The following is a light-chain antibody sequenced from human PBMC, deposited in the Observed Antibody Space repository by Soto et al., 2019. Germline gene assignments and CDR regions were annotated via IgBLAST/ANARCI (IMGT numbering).Light chain of an antibody. CDR3: QQYYSYPRT. CDR1: QGISSY. V-gene: IGKV1-8*01. CDR2: AAS. J-gene: IGKJ1*01. Sequence: IRMTQSPSSLSASPGDRVTITCRASQGISSYLAWYQQKPGKAPKLLIYAASTLQSGVPSRFSGSGSGTDFTLTISCLQSEDFATYYCQQYYSYPRTFGQGTKVEIK.